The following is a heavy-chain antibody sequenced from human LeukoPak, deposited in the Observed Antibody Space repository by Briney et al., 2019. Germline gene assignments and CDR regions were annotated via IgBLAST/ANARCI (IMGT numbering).Heavy chain of an antibody. CDR1: GGSFSGYY. CDR3: AREEICSGGSCHEGVDY. Sequence: SETLSLTCAVYGGSFSGYYWSWIRPPPGKGLEWIGEINHSGSTNYNPSLKSRVTISVDTSKNQFSLKLSSVTAADTAVYYCAREEICSGGSCHEGVDYWGQGTLVTVSS. V-gene: IGHV4-34*01. D-gene: IGHD2-15*01. CDR2: INHSGST. J-gene: IGHJ4*02.